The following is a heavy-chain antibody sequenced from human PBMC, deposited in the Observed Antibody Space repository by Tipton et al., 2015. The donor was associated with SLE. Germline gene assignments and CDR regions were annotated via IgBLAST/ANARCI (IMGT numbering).Heavy chain of an antibody. CDR1: GFTVSSNY. V-gene: IGHV3-53*01. CDR3: AREGTMTYYGFDY. J-gene: IGHJ4*02. D-gene: IGHD1-7*01. Sequence: QLVQSGGGLIQPGGSLRLSCAASGFTVSSNYMSWVRQAPGKGLEWVSVIYSGGSTYYAGSVKGRFTISRDNSKNTLYLQMNSLRAEDTAVYYCAREGTMTYYGFDYWGQGTLVTVSS. CDR2: IYSGGST.